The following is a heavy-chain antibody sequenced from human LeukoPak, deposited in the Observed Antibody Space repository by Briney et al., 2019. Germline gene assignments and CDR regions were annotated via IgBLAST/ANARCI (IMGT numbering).Heavy chain of an antibody. D-gene: IGHD5-12*01. Sequence: GASVKVSCKASGGTFISYAISWVRQAPGQGLEWMGRIIPILGIANYAQKFQGRVTITADKSTSTAYMELSSLRSEDTAVYYCATLYSGYDKFDYWGQGTLVTVSS. CDR3: ATLYSGYDKFDY. V-gene: IGHV1-69*04. CDR1: GGTFISYA. J-gene: IGHJ4*02. CDR2: IIPILGIA.